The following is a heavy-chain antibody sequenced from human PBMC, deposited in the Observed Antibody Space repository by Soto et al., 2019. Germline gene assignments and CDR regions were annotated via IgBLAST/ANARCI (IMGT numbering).Heavy chain of an antibody. CDR3: VRDKDYAFDI. CDR2: IVTGSSI. CDR1: GFTFSYYS. J-gene: IGHJ3*02. V-gene: IGHV3-48*01. Sequence: VQLVESGGGLVEPGGSLRLSCEASGFTFSYYSMNWVRQAPGQGLEWISYIVTGSSIYYSDSVKGRFTISRDNAKNSLYLQMSSLRAEDTAVYYCVRDKDYAFDIWGQGTMVTVSS.